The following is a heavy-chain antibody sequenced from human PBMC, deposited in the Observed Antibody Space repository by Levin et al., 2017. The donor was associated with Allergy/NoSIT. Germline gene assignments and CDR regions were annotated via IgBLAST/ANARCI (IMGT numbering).Heavy chain of an antibody. V-gene: IGHV3-33*01. CDR2: IWYDESNK. Sequence: GESLKISCAASPFSFRSYGMHWVRQAPGKGLEWVALIWYDESNKYYADSVRGRFTISRDESKNTLYLQMNSLRAEDTAVYYCARGYKPYSSSWYYFDYWGQGTLVTVSS. J-gene: IGHJ4*02. CDR3: ARGYKPYSSSWYYFDY. D-gene: IGHD6-13*01. CDR1: PFSFRSYG.